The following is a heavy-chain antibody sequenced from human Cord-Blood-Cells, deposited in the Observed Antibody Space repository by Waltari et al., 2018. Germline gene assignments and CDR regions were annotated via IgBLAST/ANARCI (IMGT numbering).Heavy chain of an antibody. V-gene: IGHV4-34*01. D-gene: IGHD6-19*01. CDR3: ARGEAAGN. Sequence: QVQLQQWGAGLLKPSETLSLTCAVYGGCLSGYYWSWIRQPPGKGLEWIGEINHSGSTNFNPSLKSRVTISVDTSKNQFSLKLSSVTAADTAVYYCARGEAAGNWGQGTLVTVSS. CDR1: GGCLSGYY. CDR2: INHSGST. J-gene: IGHJ4*02.